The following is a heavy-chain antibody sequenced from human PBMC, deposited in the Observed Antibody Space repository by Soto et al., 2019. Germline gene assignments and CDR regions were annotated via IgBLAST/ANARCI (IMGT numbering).Heavy chain of an antibody. D-gene: IGHD6-19*01. CDR2: ISRSSTGI. Sequence: EVQLVESGGGLVQPGGSLRLSCAASGFTFSLYSMSWVRQAPGKGLEWVSYISRSSTGIHYADSVKGRFTISRDDATNSMHLKMNSLRDGDTAVYYCARAGTWGLDVWGQGTTVSISS. V-gene: IGHV3-48*02. J-gene: IGHJ6*02. CDR1: GFTFSLYS. CDR3: ARAGTWGLDV.